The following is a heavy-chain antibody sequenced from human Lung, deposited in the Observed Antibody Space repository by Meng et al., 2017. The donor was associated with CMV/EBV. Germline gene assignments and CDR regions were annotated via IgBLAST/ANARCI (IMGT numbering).Heavy chain of an antibody. Sequence: SETXSLXXIVSGGSISTHYWSWIRQPPGKGLEWIGYVFYNGNANYNPSLTSRVTISVDTSKNQFSLKLNSVTAADTAVYYCARSRAAWDWFDPWGQGTLVXVSS. V-gene: IGHV4-59*11. CDR3: ARSRAAWDWFDP. D-gene: IGHD6-13*01. J-gene: IGHJ5*02. CDR1: GGSISTHY. CDR2: VFYNGNA.